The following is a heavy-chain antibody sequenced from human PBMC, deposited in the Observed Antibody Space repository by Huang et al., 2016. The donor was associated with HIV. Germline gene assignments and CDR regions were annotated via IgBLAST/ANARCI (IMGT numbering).Heavy chain of an antibody. D-gene: IGHD4-4*01. J-gene: IGHJ3*02. Sequence: QLVQSGPELKKPGESLTISCKASGYTFSIYWIGWVRQMSGKGLGWMVIIYPVYSDARYSPSFQVQVTVSADKSNTSAYLHWRSLKASDTAMYYCAKLRRRDYSGSDAFDIWGQGTMVVVSS. V-gene: IGHV5-51*01. CDR1: GYTFSIYW. CDR2: IYPVYSDA. CDR3: AKLRRRDYSGSDAFDI.